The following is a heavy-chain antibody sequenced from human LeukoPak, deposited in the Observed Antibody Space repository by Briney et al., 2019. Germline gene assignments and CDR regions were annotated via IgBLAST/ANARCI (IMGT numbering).Heavy chain of an antibody. CDR1: GGFFSGDY. J-gene: IGHJ6*04. CDR3: ARLRLGQLVTVMDV. V-gene: IGHV4-34*01. Sequence: SSETLSLTCAVYGGFFSGDYWSWIRQPPGKRLEWIGEINHSGSTNYNPSLKSRVTISVDTSKNQFSLKLSSVTAADTAVYYCARLRLGQLVTVMDVWGKGTTVTVSS. D-gene: IGHD6-6*01. CDR2: INHSGST.